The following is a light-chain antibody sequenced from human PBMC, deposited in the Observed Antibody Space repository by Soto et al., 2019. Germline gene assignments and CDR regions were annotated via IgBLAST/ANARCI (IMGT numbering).Light chain of an antibody. CDR1: SSNIGSNY. J-gene: IGLJ2*01. Sequence: QSVLTQPPSASGTPGQRVTISRSGSSSNIGSNYVYWYQQLPGTAPKLLIYRNNQRPSGVPDRFSGSKSGTSASLAISGLRSEDEADYYCAAWDDSLSAVVFGGGTQLTVL. CDR3: AAWDDSLSAVV. CDR2: RNN. V-gene: IGLV1-47*01.